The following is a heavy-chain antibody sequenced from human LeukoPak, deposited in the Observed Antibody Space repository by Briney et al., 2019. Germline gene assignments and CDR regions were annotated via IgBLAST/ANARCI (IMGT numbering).Heavy chain of an antibody. Sequence: GGSLRLSCAASGFTFSSYGMHWVRQAPGKGLEWVAVISYDGSNKYYADSVKGRFTISRDNSKNTLYLQMNSLRAEDTAVYYCAKDLGYGPYYYYYMDVWGKGTTVTVSS. V-gene: IGHV3-30*18. D-gene: IGHD5-18*01. CDR3: AKDLGYGPYYYYYMDV. J-gene: IGHJ6*03. CDR1: GFTFSSYG. CDR2: ISYDGSNK.